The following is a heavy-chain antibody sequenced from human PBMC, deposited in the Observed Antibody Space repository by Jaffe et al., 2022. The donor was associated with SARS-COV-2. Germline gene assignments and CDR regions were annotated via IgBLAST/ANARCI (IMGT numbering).Heavy chain of an antibody. CDR3: ARSDYYLYYMDV. CDR2: MFYSGST. V-gene: IGHV4-39*01. CDR1: GASISSSTYY. J-gene: IGHJ6*03. Sequence: QLQLQESGPGLVKPSETLSLTCTVSGASISSSTYYWGWIRQPPGTGLEWVGTMFYSGSTFYNPSLKSRLTISVDTSKNQFSLQLRSVTAADTAVYYCARSDYYLYYMDVWGKGTTVTVSS.